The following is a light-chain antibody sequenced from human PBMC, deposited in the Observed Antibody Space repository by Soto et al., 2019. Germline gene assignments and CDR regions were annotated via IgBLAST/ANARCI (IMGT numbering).Light chain of an antibody. Sequence: QSALTQPPSVSGSPGEAVTISCTGTSSDVGAYNYVAWYQQHPGKAPKIMIYDVTKRPSGVPDRFSGSKSGNTASLTISGLQAEDEADYPRCSNAGPVAVFGPGPKVT. CDR2: DVT. J-gene: IGLJ1*01. CDR1: SSDVGAYNY. V-gene: IGLV2-11*01. CDR3: CSNAGPVAV.